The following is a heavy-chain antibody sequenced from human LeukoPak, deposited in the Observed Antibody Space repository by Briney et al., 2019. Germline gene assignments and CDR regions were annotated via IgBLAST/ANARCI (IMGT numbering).Heavy chain of an antibody. CDR1: GGSISSGGYY. J-gene: IGHJ5*02. V-gene: IGHV4-31*03. Sequence: PSETLSLTCTVSGGSISSGGYYWSWIRQHPGKGLEWIGYIYYSGSTYYDPSLKSRVTISVDTSKNQFSLKLNYVTAADTAVYYCARDVGSTERWFDPWGQGTLVTVSS. CDR3: ARDVGSTERWFDP. D-gene: IGHD1-26*01. CDR2: IYYSGST.